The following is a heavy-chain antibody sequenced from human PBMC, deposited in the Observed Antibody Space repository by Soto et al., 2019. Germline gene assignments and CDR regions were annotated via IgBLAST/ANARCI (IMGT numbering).Heavy chain of an antibody. D-gene: IGHD3-22*01. CDR3: ATTNWDENYYDSSPYFDY. CDR2: FDPEDGET. V-gene: IGHV1-24*01. CDR1: GYTLTELS. J-gene: IGHJ4*02. Sequence: GASVKVSCKVSGYTLTELSMHWARQAPGKGLEWMGGFDPEDGETIYAQKFQGRVTMTEDTSTDTAYMELSSLRSEDTAVYYCATTNWDENYYDSSPYFDYWGQGTLVTVSS.